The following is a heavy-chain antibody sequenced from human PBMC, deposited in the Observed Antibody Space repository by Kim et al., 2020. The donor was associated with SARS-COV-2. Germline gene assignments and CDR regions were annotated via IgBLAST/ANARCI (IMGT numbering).Heavy chain of an antibody. CDR1: GFIFGGHD. J-gene: IGHJ6*02. CDR3: ARGIHLWVGVYV. CDR2: IGTAGET. V-gene: IGHV3-13*04. D-gene: IGHD3-10*01. Sequence: GGSLRLSCAASGFIFGGHDMHWVRQGPGKGLEWVSAIGTAGETFYEESVKGRCIISRENGKNSLYLQMDSLRAGDTAVYYCARGIHLWVGVYVWGHGTTVTVSS.